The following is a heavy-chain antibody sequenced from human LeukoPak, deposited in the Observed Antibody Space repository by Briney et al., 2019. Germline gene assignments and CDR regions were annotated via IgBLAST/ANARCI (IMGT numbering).Heavy chain of an antibody. CDR2: IGGSGGTT. CDR1: GFTFSSYA. D-gene: IGHD3-10*01. V-gene: IGHV3-23*01. J-gene: IGHJ4*02. CDR3: ARVETYYYGSGSYSLDY. Sequence: PGGSLRLSCTASGFTFSSYAMNWVRQAPGRGLEWVSGIGGSGGTTYYADSVKDRFTISRDNSKNTLYLQMNSLRAEDTAVYYCARVETYYYGSGSYSLDYWGQGTLVTVSS.